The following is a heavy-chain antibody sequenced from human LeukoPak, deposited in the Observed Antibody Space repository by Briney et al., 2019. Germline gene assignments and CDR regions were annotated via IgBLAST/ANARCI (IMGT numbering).Heavy chain of an antibody. CDR2: ISGSGGST. Sequence: GGSLRLSCAASGFTFSGYAMSWVRQAPGKGLEWVSAISGSGGSTYYADSVKGRFTISRDNSKNTLYLQMNSLRAEDTAVYYCAKGDLGATTYFDYWGQGTLVTVSS. V-gene: IGHV3-23*01. CDR1: GFTFSGYA. D-gene: IGHD1-26*01. CDR3: AKGDLGATTYFDY. J-gene: IGHJ4*02.